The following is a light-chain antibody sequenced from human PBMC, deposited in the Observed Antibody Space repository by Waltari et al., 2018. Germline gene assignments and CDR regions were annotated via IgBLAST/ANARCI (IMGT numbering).Light chain of an antibody. J-gene: IGLJ1*01. CDR3: CSYADSNTYV. CDR1: RRDVGGSNY. V-gene: IGLV2-11*01. Sequence: QSALPQPPPVSGSPGPSVTTSGPGTRRDVGGSNYVSWYQQHPGKAPKLMIYDVNKRPSGVPDRFSGSKSGNTASLTISGLQAEDEADYYCCSYADSNTYVFGTGTEVTVL. CDR2: DVN.